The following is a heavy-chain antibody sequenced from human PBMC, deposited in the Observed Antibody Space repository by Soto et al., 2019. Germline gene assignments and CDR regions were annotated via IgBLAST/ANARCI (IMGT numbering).Heavy chain of an antibody. CDR3: ARGTVIKGVDS. V-gene: IGHV4-59*01. CDR2: IYYSGST. J-gene: IGHJ4*02. Sequence: QVQLQESGPGLVKPSETLSLTCTVSGGSISSYYWSWIRQPPGKGLEWIGYIYYSGSTNYNPSLKSRVTISVDTSKNQFSLKLSSVTAADTAVYYCARGTVIKGVDSWGQGTLVTVSS. CDR1: GGSISSYY. D-gene: IGHD3-16*02.